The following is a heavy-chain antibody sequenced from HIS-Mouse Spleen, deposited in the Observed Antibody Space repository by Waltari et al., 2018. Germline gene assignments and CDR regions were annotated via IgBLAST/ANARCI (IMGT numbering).Heavy chain of an antibody. CDR2: IYYSGST. J-gene: IGHJ2*01. V-gene: IGHV4-39*07. D-gene: IGHD6-13*01. CDR1: GGPISSSSYY. Sequence: QLQLQESGPGLVKPSETLSRTCTVSGGPISSSSYYWGWIRQPPGTGLEWIGSIYYSGSTYYNPSLKSRFTISVDTSKNQFSLKLSSVTAADTAVYYCAREIPYSSSWYDWYFDLWGRGTLVTVSS. CDR3: AREIPYSSSWYDWYFDL.